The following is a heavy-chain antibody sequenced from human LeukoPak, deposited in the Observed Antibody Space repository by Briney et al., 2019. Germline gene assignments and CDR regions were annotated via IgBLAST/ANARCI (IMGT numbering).Heavy chain of an antibody. D-gene: IGHD3-22*01. V-gene: IGHV4-30-4*01. J-gene: IGHJ4*02. CDR1: GGSISSGDYY. Sequence: SQTLSLTCTVSGGSISSGDYYWSWIRQPPGTGLEWIGYIYYSGSTYYNPSLKSRVTISVDTSKNQFSLKLSSVTAADTAVYYCASYLTYYYDSSGSTPFDYWGQGTLVTVSS. CDR2: IYYSGST. CDR3: ASYLTYYYDSSGSTPFDY.